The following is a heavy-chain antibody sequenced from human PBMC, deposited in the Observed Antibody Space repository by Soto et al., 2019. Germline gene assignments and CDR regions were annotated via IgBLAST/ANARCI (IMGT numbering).Heavy chain of an antibody. V-gene: IGHV3-66*01. CDR1: GFTVSSNY. J-gene: IGHJ4*02. CDR3: ARAIFGVPDFDY. Sequence: PGGSLRLSCAASGFTVSSNYMSWVRQAPGKGLEWVSVIYSGGSTYYAGSVRGRFTISRYNSKNTLYLQMNSLRAEDTAVYYCARAIFGVPDFDYWGQGTLVTVSS. D-gene: IGHD3-3*01. CDR2: IYSGGST.